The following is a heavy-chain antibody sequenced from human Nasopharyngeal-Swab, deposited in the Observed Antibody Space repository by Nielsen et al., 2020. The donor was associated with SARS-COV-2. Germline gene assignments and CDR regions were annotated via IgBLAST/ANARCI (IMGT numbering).Heavy chain of an antibody. J-gene: IGHJ4*01. V-gene: IGHV3-21*01. CDR3: ARVRYYGSGDYRPHYFDF. D-gene: IGHD3-10*01. CDR2: ISIGNSYI. CDR1: GFSFSASG. Sequence: GASLKISCAASGFSFSASGMSWVRRAPGKGLEWVSSISIGNSYILYADSVKGRFTISGDNVRESLFLQMNSLTADDTAVYYCARVRYYGSGDYRPHYFDFWGHGTLVTVSS.